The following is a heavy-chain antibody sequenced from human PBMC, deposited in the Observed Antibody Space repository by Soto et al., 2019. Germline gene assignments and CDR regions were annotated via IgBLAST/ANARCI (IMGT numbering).Heavy chain of an antibody. Sequence: GGSLRLSCEASGFSFDYFGMTWVRQAPGKGLEWVSFISSSASYIYYADSVKGRFTVSRDNAKKSLSLQMNSLRAEDTAVYYCARSRSHWLASDSWGQGTLVTVSS. D-gene: IGHD6-19*01. CDR2: ISSSASYI. J-gene: IGHJ4*02. CDR1: GFSFDYFG. V-gene: IGHV3-21*01. CDR3: ARSRSHWLASDS.